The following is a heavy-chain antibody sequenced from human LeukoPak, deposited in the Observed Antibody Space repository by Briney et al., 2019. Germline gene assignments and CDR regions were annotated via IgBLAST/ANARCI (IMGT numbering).Heavy chain of an antibody. V-gene: IGHV1-2*02. CDR1: GYTFTGYY. D-gene: IGHD4-11*01. CDR3: ARDLHRNWFDP. CDR2: INPNSGGT. J-gene: IGHJ5*02. Sequence: ASVKVSCKASGYTFTGYYMHWVRQAPGQGLEWMGWINPNSGGTNYAQEFQGRVTMTRDTSISTAYMELSRLRSDDTAVYYCARDLHRNWFDPWGQGTLVTVSS.